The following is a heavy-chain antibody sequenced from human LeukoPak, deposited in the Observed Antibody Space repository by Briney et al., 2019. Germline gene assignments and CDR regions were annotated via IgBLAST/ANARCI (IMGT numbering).Heavy chain of an antibody. Sequence: GGSLRLSCAASGFTFSSYAMSWVRQAPGKGLEWVGFIRSKAYGGTTEYAASVKGRFTISRDDSKSIAYLQMNSLKTEDTAVYYCTREGMSKLMATMDAFDIWGQGTMVTVSS. J-gene: IGHJ3*02. D-gene: IGHD5-24*01. V-gene: IGHV3-49*04. CDR3: TREGMSKLMATMDAFDI. CDR2: IRSKAYGGTT. CDR1: GFTFSSYA.